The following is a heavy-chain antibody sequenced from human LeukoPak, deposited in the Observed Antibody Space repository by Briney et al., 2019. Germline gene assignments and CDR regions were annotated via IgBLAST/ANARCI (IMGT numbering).Heavy chain of an antibody. CDR3: AKDSAGRGDYDFWSGYVNDAFDI. D-gene: IGHD3-3*01. Sequence: GGSLRLSCAASGFTFSSYAMSWVRQAPGKGLEWVSAISGSGGSTYYADSVKGRFTISRDNSKNTLYLQMNSLRAEDTAVYYCAKDSAGRGDYDFWSGYVNDAFDIWGQGTMVTVSS. J-gene: IGHJ3*02. V-gene: IGHV3-23*01. CDR1: GFTFSSYA. CDR2: ISGSGGST.